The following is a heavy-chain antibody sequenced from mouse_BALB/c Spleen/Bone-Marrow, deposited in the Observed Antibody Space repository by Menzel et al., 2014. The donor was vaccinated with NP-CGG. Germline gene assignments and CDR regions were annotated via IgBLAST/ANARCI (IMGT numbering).Heavy chain of an antibody. CDR2: INPDSSTI. V-gene: IGHV4-1*02. J-gene: IGHJ3*01. D-gene: IGHD1-2*01. CDR3: TRLHYYGYSAY. CDR1: GFDFSRYW. Sequence: VQLKESGGGLVQPGGSLKLSCAASGFDFSRYWMSWVRQAPGKGLEWIGEINPDSSTINYTPSLKDKFIISRVNAKNTLYLQKSKVRSEDTALYYCTRLHYYGYSAYWGQGILVTVST.